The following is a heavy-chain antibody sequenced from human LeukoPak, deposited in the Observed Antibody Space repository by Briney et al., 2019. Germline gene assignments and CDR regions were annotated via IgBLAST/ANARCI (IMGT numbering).Heavy chain of an antibody. D-gene: IGHD3-10*01. CDR3: ARGYGVYYGSGSSDYFDY. V-gene: IGHV4-34*01. J-gene: IGHJ4*02. Sequence: SETLSLTCAVYGGSFSGYYWSWIRQPPGKGLEWIGEINHSGSTNYNPSLKSRVTISVDTSKNQFSLKLSSVTAADTAVYYCARGYGVYYGSGSSDYFDYWGQGTLVTVSS. CDR1: GGSFSGYY. CDR2: INHSGST.